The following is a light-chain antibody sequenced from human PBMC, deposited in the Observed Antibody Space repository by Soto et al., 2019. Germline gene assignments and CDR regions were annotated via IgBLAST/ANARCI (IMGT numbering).Light chain of an antibody. V-gene: IGKV1-5*01. CDR1: QSISSW. Sequence: IQRTQSPSTLSASVGDRVTITCRASQSISSWLALYQQKPGKAHKLLIYEASSLESGVPSRFSGRGLGPVFTVTISSLQHADFASYDCKQYMIYPWTFGHGTTVAIK. CDR3: KQYMIYPWT. CDR2: EAS. J-gene: IGKJ1*01.